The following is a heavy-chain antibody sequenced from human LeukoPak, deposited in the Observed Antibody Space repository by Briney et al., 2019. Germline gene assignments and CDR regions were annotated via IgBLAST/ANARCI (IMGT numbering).Heavy chain of an antibody. V-gene: IGHV3-48*02. CDR3: AGGYRYFHH. J-gene: IGHJ1*01. D-gene: IGHD1-1*01. CDR1: GFIFSTYS. CDR2: ISTSSHLI. Sequence: GGSLRLSCADSGFIFSTYSMVWVRQAPGKGLEWLSYISTSSHLIHYADSVKGRFTISRDNAQKSLYLQMNSLRDDDTAVYYCAGGYRYFHHWGQGTLVTVSS.